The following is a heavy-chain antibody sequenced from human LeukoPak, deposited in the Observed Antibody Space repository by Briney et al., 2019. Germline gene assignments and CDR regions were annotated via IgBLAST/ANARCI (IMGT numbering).Heavy chain of an antibody. V-gene: IGHV1-18*01. CDR1: GYTFTSYG. Sequence: GASVKVSCKASGYTFTSYGISWVRQAPGQGLEWMGWISAYNGNTNYAQKFQGRVTITTDESTSTAYMELSSLRSEDTAVYYCARAPAARNGDWFDPWGQGTLVTVSS. D-gene: IGHD2-2*01. CDR2: ISAYNGNT. CDR3: ARAPAARNGDWFDP. J-gene: IGHJ5*02.